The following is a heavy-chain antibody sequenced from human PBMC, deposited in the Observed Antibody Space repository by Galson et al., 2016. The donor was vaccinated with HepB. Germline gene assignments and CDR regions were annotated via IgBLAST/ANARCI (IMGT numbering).Heavy chain of an antibody. D-gene: IGHD6-19*01. V-gene: IGHV1-2*02. CDR3: ARGAVAVAE. CDR2: VNPTGGST. J-gene: IGHJ4*01. CDR1: GYSFPGYY. Sequence: SVKVSCKASGYSFPGYYIHWVRQAPGQGPEWMGWVNPTGGSTSHAQKFQGRITMTRDTSITTAYMELSSLRYDDTAVYFCARGAVAVAEWGQGTLVTVSS.